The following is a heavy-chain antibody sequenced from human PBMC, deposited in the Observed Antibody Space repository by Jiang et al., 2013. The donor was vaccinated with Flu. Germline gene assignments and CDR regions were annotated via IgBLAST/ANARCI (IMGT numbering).Heavy chain of an antibody. V-gene: IGHV3-23*01. D-gene: IGHD3-22*01. Sequence: VQLLESGGGLVQPGGSLRLSCVGSGFSLSRHAMSWVRQAPGKGLEWVSANSGSGSTSYYVHSVKGRFTISRDNSRNMLFLQMNSLRAEDTAIYYCASYHYDSSGFFDKSGFDSWGQGTLVIVSS. CDR3: ASYHYDSSGFFDKSGFDS. J-gene: IGHJ4*02. CDR1: GFSLSRHA. CDR2: NSGSGSTS.